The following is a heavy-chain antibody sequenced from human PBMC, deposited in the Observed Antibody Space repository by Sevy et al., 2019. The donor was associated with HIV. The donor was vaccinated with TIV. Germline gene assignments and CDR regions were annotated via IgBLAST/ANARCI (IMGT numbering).Heavy chain of an antibody. D-gene: IGHD3-3*01. CDR3: ARDTPTGAIFGVVIPPFDY. CDR2: INSDGSST. V-gene: IGHV3-74*01. CDR1: GFTFSSYW. J-gene: IGHJ4*01. Sequence: GGSLRLSCAASGFTFSSYWMHWVRQAPGKGLVWVSRINSDGSSTSYADSVKGRFTISRDNAKNTLYLQMNSLRAEDTAVYYCARDTPTGAIFGVVIPPFDYWGHGTLVTVSS.